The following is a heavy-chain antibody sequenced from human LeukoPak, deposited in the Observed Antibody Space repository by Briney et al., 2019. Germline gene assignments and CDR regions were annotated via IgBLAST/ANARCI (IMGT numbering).Heavy chain of an antibody. CDR2: ITSSSSYI. V-gene: IGHV3-21*01. CDR3: ARDRSDYDILTGYFSDAFDI. Sequence: GGSLRLSCAASGFTFSSYSMNWVRQAPGKGLEWVSFITSSSSYIYYADSVKGRFTISRDNAKNSLYLQMNSLRAEDTAVCYCARDRSDYDILTGYFSDAFDIWGQGTMVTVSS. D-gene: IGHD3-9*01. CDR1: GFTFSSYS. J-gene: IGHJ3*02.